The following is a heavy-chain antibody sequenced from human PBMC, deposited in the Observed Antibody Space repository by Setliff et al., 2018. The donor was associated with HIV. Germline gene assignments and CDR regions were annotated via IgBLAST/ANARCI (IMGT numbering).Heavy chain of an antibody. CDR1: GDSISNGNFY. Sequence: SETLSLTCTVSGDSISNGNFYWSWIRQSAGKGLEWFGHIYRTGSANYNPSLKSRLTISVDTSKNQFSLNLSSVTAADTAVYYCARDLRFDPWGQGTLVTVSS. J-gene: IGHJ5*02. V-gene: IGHV4-61*09. CDR3: ARDLRFDP. CDR2: IYRTGSA.